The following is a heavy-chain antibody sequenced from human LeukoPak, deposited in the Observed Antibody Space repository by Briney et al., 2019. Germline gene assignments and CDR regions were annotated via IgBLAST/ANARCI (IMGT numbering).Heavy chain of an antibody. D-gene: IGHD1-26*01. Sequence: GGSLRLSCAAPGFTFSSYAMSWVRQAPGKGLEWVSAISGSGGSTYYADSVKGRFTISRDNSKNTLYLQMNSLRAEDTAVYYCARELNSGSYYGPMNYFDYWGQGTLVTVSS. CDR2: ISGSGGST. V-gene: IGHV3-23*01. CDR1: GFTFSSYA. J-gene: IGHJ4*02. CDR3: ARELNSGSYYGPMNYFDY.